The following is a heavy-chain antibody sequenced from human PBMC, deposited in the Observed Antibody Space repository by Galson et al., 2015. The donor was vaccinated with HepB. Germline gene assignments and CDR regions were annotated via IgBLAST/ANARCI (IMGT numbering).Heavy chain of an antibody. CDR1: GFTFSNAW. V-gene: IGHV3-15*01. D-gene: IGHD6-13*01. Sequence: SLRLSCAASGFTFSNAWMSWVRQAPGKGLEWVGRIKSKTDGGTTDYAAPVKGRFTISRDDSKNTLYLQMNSLKTEDTAVYYCTTQGIAAAGKGGSYYGMDVWGQGTTVTVSS. J-gene: IGHJ6*02. CDR2: IKSKTDGGTT. CDR3: TTQGIAAAGKGGSYYGMDV.